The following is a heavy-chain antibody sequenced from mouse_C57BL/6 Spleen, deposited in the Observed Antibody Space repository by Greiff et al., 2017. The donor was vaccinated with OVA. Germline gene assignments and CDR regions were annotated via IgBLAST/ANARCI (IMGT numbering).Heavy chain of an antibody. CDR1: GYTFTSYW. D-gene: IGHD1-1*01. CDR3: ARGHYYGSSFYFDY. Sequence: QVQLQQPGAELVKPGASVKLSCKASGYTFTSYWMHWVKQRPGQGLEWIGMIHPNSGSTNYNEKFKSKATLTVDKSSSTAYMQLSSQTSEDSAVYYCARGHYYGSSFYFDYWGQGTTLTVSS. V-gene: IGHV1-64*01. CDR2: IHPNSGST. J-gene: IGHJ2*01.